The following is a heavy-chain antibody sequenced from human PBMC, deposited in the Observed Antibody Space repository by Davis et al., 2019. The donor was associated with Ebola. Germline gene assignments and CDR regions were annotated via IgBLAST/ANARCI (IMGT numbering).Heavy chain of an antibody. D-gene: IGHD2-15*01. CDR3: ARGVVVSPWYFDL. Sequence: AASVKVSCKASGYTFTGYYMHWVRQAPGQGLEWMGWINPNSGGTNYAQKFQGRVTMTRDTSITTAYMELNRLTSDDTAVYYCARGVVVSPWYFDLWGRGTLVTVSS. J-gene: IGHJ2*01. V-gene: IGHV1-2*02. CDR1: GYTFTGYY. CDR2: INPNSGGT.